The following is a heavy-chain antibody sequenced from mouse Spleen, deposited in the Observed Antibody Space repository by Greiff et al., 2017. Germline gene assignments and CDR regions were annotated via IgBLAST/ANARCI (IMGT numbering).Heavy chain of an antibody. V-gene: IGHV2-6-1*01. J-gene: IGHJ4*01. CDR3: ARHKDDYYAMDY. Sequence: VMLVESGPGLVAPSQSLSITCTISGFSLTSYGVHWVRQPPGKGLEWLVVIWSDGSTTYNSALKSRLSISKDNSKSQVFLKMNSLQTDDTAMYYCARHKDDYYAMDYWGQGTSVTVSS. CDR1: GFSLTSYG. CDR2: IWSDGST.